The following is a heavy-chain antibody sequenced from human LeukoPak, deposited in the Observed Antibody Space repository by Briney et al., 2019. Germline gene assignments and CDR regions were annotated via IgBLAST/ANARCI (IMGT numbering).Heavy chain of an antibody. D-gene: IGHD3-9*01. CDR3: ATHGYSERRYFDWSTNE. J-gene: IGHJ4*02. CDR2: ISSSSSTI. CDR1: GFTFSSYS. V-gene: IGHV3-48*04. Sequence: GGSLRLSCAASGFTFSSYSMNWVRQAPGKGLEWVSYISSSSSTIYYADSVKGRFTISRDNAKNSLYLQMNSLRAEDTAVYYCATHGYSERRYFDWSTNEWGQGTLVTVSS.